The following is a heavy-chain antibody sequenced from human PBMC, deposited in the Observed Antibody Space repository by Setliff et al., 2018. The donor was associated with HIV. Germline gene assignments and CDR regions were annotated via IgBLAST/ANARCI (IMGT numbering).Heavy chain of an antibody. Sequence: GASVKVSCKASGFTFSDYYMHWVRRAPGQGLEWMGRINPSSGGTNYAPKFQGRVTMTRDKSISTAYMELSRLRSDDTAVYYCATWGGSPDGYFYYYMDVWGKGTTVTVSS. CDR1: GFTFSDYY. CDR2: INPSSGGT. CDR3: ATWGGSPDGYFYYYMDV. V-gene: IGHV1-2*06. D-gene: IGHD1-26*01. J-gene: IGHJ6*03.